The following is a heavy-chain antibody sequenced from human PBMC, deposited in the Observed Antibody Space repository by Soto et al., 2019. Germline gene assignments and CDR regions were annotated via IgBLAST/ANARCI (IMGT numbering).Heavy chain of an antibody. CDR1: GFTFSSYS. CDR3: ARGGDSSSWYPY. V-gene: IGHV3-21*01. Sequence: LRLSCAASGFTFSSYSMNWVRQAPGKGLEWVSSISSSSSYIYYADSVKGRFTISRDNAKNPLYLQMNSLRAEDTAVYYCARGGDSSSWYPYWGQGTLVTVSS. D-gene: IGHD6-13*01. J-gene: IGHJ4*02. CDR2: ISSSSSYI.